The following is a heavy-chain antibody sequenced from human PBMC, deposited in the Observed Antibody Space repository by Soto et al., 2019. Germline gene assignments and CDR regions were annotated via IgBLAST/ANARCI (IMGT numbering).Heavy chain of an antibody. CDR2: IKSKTDGGTT. CDR1: GFTFSNAW. Sequence: GGSLRLSCAASGFTFSNAWMNWVRQAPGKGLEWVGRIKSKTDGGTTDYAAPVKGRFTISRDDSKNSLYLQMNSLKTEDTAVYYCASQTANFYGSGSYYLPFDYWGQGTLVTVSS. CDR3: ASQTANFYGSGSYYLPFDY. V-gene: IGHV3-15*07. J-gene: IGHJ4*02. D-gene: IGHD3-10*01.